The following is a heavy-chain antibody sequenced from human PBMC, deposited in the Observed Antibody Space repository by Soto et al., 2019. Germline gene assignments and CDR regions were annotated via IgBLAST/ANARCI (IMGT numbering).Heavy chain of an antibody. D-gene: IGHD3-9*01. CDR1: GFPFSSSS. J-gene: IGHJ4*02. V-gene: IGHV3-48*02. CDR3: ARDDGWYYDILTGVQPFDY. CDR2: SSSSSSTI. Sequence: GGSLRLSCTASGFPFSSSSMNWVRQAPGKGLEWVSYSSSSSSTIYYADSVKGQFTISRDNAKNALYLQMNSLRDEDTAVYYCARDDGWYYDILTGVQPFDYWGQGTLVTVSS.